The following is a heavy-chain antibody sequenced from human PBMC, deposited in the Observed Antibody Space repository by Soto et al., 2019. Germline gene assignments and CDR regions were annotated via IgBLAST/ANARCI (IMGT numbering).Heavy chain of an antibody. CDR1: GFTFSSYG. J-gene: IGHJ5*02. D-gene: IGHD6-13*01. V-gene: IGHV3-33*01. Sequence: GGSLRLSCTASGFTFSSYGMHWVRQAPGKGPEWVAVIWYDGSNKYYEDSVKGRFTISRDNSKNTLFLEMNSLRAEDTAVYYCARGSIGSSTWTMASWGQGALVTVSS. CDR3: ARGSIGSSTWTMAS. CDR2: IWYDGSNK.